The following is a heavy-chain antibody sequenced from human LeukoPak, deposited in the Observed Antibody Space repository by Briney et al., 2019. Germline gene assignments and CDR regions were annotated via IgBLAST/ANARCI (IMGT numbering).Heavy chain of an antibody. Sequence: SETLSLTCTVSGGAISSSSYYWGWIRQPPGKGLEWIGSLSHSGKTHYNPSLKSRVTISIDTSQNQFSLKLTSVTAADTAVYYCAKFSPDYYDNKKYFDSWGQGTLVTVSS. CDR3: AKFSPDYYDNKKYFDS. V-gene: IGHV4-39*01. CDR1: GGAISSSSYY. D-gene: IGHD3-22*01. J-gene: IGHJ4*02. CDR2: LSHSGKT.